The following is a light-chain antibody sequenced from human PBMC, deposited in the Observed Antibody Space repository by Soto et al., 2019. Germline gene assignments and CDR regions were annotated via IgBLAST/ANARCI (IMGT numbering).Light chain of an antibody. V-gene: IGKV3-11*01. CDR1: PSVTNF. Sequence: EIVLTQSPATLSLSPGERATLSCRASPSVTNFLAWYQQKPGQAPRLLIYGAFNRATGIPARFSGSGSGTDSTLTISSLEPKAAAISDYQHHNFWPPVTFGQGTRLEIK. CDR3: QHHNFWPPVT. J-gene: IGKJ5*01. CDR2: GAF.